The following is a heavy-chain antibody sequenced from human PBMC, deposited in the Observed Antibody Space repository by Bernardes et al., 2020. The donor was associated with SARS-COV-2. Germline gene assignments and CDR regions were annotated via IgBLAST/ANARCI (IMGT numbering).Heavy chain of an antibody. CDR3: ARDRGSSGWDF. CDR1: GFTFSDFY. CDR2: ISTTSTYI. D-gene: IGHD6-19*01. V-gene: IGHV3-11*05. Sequence: GGSLRLSCAASGFTFSDFYMTWIRQAPGKGLEWVSYISTTSTYIKYTDSVRGRFTISRDNANNSVYLQMNSLRVDDTAVYYCARDRGSSGWDFWGQGILVTVSS. J-gene: IGHJ4*02.